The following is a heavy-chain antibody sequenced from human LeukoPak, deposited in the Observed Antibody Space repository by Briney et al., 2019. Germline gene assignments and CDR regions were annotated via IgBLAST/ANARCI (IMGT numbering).Heavy chain of an antibody. Sequence: GGSLRLSCAASGFTFSSYAMHWVRQAPGKGLEWVAVISYDGSNKYYADSVKGRFTISRDNSKNTLYLQMNSLRAEDTAVYYCAKLGYCSSTSCYPADYWGQGTLVTVSS. CDR2: ISYDGSNK. CDR1: GFTFSSYA. D-gene: IGHD2-2*01. CDR3: AKLGYCSSTSCYPADY. V-gene: IGHV3-30-3*02. J-gene: IGHJ4*02.